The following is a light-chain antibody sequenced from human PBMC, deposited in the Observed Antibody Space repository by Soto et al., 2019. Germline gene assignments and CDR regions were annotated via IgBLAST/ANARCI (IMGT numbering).Light chain of an antibody. CDR2: AAS. Sequence: IQSTQSPSCLSASFRARVTITSRASQNIAIYLAWYQQKPGEAPKLLIYAASTLYGGVPSRFSGSGSGTDFALTITSLQAEDFATYYCQQLSRYPSTFGGGTKVDIK. V-gene: IGKV1-9*01. J-gene: IGKJ4*01. CDR1: QNIAIY. CDR3: QQLSRYPST.